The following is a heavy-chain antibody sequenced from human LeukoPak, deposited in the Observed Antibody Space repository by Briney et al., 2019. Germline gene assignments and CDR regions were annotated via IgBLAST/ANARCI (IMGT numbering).Heavy chain of an antibody. CDR3: ARDSMSGAHYDFWSGYYLGMDV. V-gene: IGHV1-69*13. D-gene: IGHD3-3*01. J-gene: IGHJ6*02. CDR1: GGTFSSYA. CDR2: IIPIFGTA. Sequence: ASVKVSCKASGGTFSSYAISWVRQAPGQGLEWVGGIIPIFGTANYAQKFQGRVTITADESTSTAYMELSSLRSEDTAVYYCARDSMSGAHYDFWSGYYLGMDVWGQGTTVTVSS.